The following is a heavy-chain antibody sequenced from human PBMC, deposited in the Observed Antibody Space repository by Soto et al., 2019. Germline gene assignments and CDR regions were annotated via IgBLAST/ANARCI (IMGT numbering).Heavy chain of an antibody. CDR3: ARHLRARPFDF. Sequence: GESLKIYCRGSGYSFTSYWIGWVRQMPGKGLEWMGIIYPGDSETRYSPSFQGQVIISADKSISTAYLQWSSLEASDTAMYYCARHLRARPFDFWGQGTLVTVSS. CDR2: IYPGDSET. V-gene: IGHV5-51*01. J-gene: IGHJ4*02. CDR1: GYSFTSYW.